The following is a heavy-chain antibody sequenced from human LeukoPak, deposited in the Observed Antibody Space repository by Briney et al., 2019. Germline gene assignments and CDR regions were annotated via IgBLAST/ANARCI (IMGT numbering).Heavy chain of an antibody. CDR3: ARVYGSGSYWPSAYYNYYMDV. CDR2: IYYSGST. CDR1: GGSISSHY. J-gene: IGHJ6*03. D-gene: IGHD3-10*01. Sequence: PSETLSLTCTVSGGSISSHYWSWIRQPPGKGLEWIGYIYYSGSTNYNPSLKSRVTISVDTSKNQFSLKLSSVTAADTAVYYCARVYGSGSYWPSAYYNYYMDVWGKGTTVTVSS. V-gene: IGHV4-59*11.